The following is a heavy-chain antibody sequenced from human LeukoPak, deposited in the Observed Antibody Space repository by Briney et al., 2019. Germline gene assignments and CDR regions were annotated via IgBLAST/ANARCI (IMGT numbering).Heavy chain of an antibody. D-gene: IGHD6-6*01. CDR1: GFTFSNYW. Sequence: GGSLRLSCAASGFTFSNYWMSWVRQAPGKGLEWAANIKEDGSEKYYVDSVKGRFTISRDNAKNLLYLQMYSLRAEDTAVYYCARDQAARPLGYWGQGTLVTVFS. CDR2: IKEDGSEK. V-gene: IGHV3-7*01. CDR3: ARDQAARPLGY. J-gene: IGHJ4*02.